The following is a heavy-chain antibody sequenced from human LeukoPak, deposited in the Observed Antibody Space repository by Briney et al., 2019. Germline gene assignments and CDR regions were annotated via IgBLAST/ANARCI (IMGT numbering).Heavy chain of an antibody. CDR3: AKRGVVIRVILVGFHKEAYYFDS. D-gene: IGHD3-22*01. CDR2: ISGSGGNT. J-gene: IGHJ4*02. Sequence: GGVLRLSCAVSGIAVINYGMSWVRQAPGKGLEWVAGISGSGGNTHYADSVKGRFTISRDNPRNTLYPQMNSLRPEDTAVYFCAKRGVVIRVILVGFHKEAYYFDSWGQGALVTVSS. CDR1: GIAVINYG. V-gene: IGHV3-23*01.